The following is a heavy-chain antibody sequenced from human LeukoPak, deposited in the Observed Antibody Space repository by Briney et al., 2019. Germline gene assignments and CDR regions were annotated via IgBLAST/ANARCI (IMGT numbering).Heavy chain of an antibody. CDR3: ARARAGTGDY. V-gene: IGHV3-11*06. J-gene: IGHJ4*02. Sequence: GGSLRFSCAASGFTLSDYYMTWIRQAPGKGLEWVSYISSSSGYTNYADSVKGRFTISRDNAKNSLYLQMNSLRAEDTAVYYCARARAGTGDYWGQGTLVTVSS. CDR2: ISSSSGYT. CDR1: GFTLSDYY. D-gene: IGHD6-13*01.